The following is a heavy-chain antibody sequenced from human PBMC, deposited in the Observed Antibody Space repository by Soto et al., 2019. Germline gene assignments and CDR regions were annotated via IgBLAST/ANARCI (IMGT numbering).Heavy chain of an antibody. J-gene: IGHJ4*02. CDR2: INAGNGNT. V-gene: IGHV1-3*01. Sequence: ASVKVSCKASGYTFTSYAMHWVRQAPGQGLEWMGWINAGNGNTKYSQKFQGRVTITRDTSASTAYMELSSLRSEDTAVYYCARERGSGSYFYADYWGQGTLVTVSS. CDR3: ARERGSGSYFYADY. CDR1: GYTFTSYA. D-gene: IGHD1-26*01.